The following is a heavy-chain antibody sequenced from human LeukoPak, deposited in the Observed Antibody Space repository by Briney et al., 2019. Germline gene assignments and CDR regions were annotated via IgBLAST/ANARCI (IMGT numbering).Heavy chain of an antibody. J-gene: IGHJ4*02. V-gene: IGHV3-53*01. CDR3: ARLGMIQAYSTEDY. CDR2: IYSGGST. D-gene: IGHD3-16*01. Sequence: GGSLRLSCAASGFTVSSNYMSWVRQAPGKGLEWVSVIYSGGSTYYADSVKGRFTISRDNSKNTLYLQMNSLRAEDTAVYYCARLGMIQAYSTEDYWGQGTLVTVSS. CDR1: GFTVSSNY.